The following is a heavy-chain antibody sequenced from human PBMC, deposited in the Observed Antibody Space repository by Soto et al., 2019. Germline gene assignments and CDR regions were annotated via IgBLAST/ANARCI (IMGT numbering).Heavy chain of an antibody. J-gene: IGHJ4*02. D-gene: IGHD6-13*01. CDR1: GGSFSGYY. Sequence: PSETLSLTCAVYGGSFSGYYWSWIRQPPGKGLEWIGEINHSGSTNYNPSLKSRVTISVDTSKNQFSLKLSSVTAADTAVYYCARGLKQQLAAYFDYWGQGTRVTVSS. CDR2: INHSGST. V-gene: IGHV4-34*01. CDR3: ARGLKQQLAAYFDY.